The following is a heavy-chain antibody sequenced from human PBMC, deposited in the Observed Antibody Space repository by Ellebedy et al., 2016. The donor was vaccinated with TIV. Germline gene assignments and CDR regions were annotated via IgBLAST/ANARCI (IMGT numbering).Heavy chain of an antibody. V-gene: IGHV3-30*18. J-gene: IGHJ4*02. CDR2: ISSDGSRR. D-gene: IGHD6-13*01. CDR3: AKPSDPNPGYSASWATYFDY. Sequence: GGSLRLXXAASGFTFRRYGMHWVRQAPGKGLEWVAVISSDGSRRSYADSVRDRFTIYRDNSKNTLYVQMNSLRAEDTAAYYCAKPSDPNPGYSASWATYFDYWGQGTLVTVSS. CDR1: GFTFRRYG.